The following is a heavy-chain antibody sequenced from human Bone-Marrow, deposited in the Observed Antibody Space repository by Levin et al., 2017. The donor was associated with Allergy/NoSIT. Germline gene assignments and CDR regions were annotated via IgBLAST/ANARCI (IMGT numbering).Heavy chain of an antibody. CDR2: IYPDDSDT. J-gene: IGHJ4*02. Sequence: GESLKISCKGSGSSFSTYWITWVRQMPGKGLEYMGIIYPDDSDTRYSPSFQGQVTISVDKSINTAYLQWNSLKTSDSAMYYCARRMGDHWGQGTLVTVSA. D-gene: IGHD2-8*01. CDR3: ARRMGDH. V-gene: IGHV5-51*01. CDR1: GSSFSTYW.